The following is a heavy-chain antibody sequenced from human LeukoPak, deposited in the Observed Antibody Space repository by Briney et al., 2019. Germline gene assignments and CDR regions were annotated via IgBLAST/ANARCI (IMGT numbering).Heavy chain of an antibody. D-gene: IGHD6-13*01. CDR1: GGPISSYY. CDR3: ARGLWAAVDY. V-gene: IGHV4-59*01. J-gene: IGHJ4*02. Sequence: PSETLSLTCTVSGGPISSYYWSWIRQPPGKGLEWIGYIYYSGSTNYNPSLKSRVTISVDTSKNQFSLKLSSVTAADTAVYYCARGLWAAVDYWGQGTLVTVSS. CDR2: IYYSGST.